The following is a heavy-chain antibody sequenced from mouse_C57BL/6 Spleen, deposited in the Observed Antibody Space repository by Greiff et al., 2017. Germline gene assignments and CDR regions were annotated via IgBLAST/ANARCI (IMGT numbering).Heavy chain of an antibody. CDR1: GYTFTSYW. J-gene: IGHJ3*01. CDR3: ARGYGSTPAWFAY. CDR2: INPSNGGT. D-gene: IGHD1-1*01. Sequence: QVQLQQPGTELVKPGASVKLSCKASGYTFTSYWMHWVKQTPGQGLEWIGNINPSNGGTNYNEKVKSKSTLTVDKSSSTAYMQLSSLTSEDSAVYYCARGYGSTPAWFAYWGQGTLVTVSA. V-gene: IGHV1-53*01.